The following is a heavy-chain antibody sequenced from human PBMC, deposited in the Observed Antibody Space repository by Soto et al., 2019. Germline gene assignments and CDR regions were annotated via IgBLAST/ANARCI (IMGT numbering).Heavy chain of an antibody. CDR2: ISYDGSNK. V-gene: IGHV3-30-3*01. J-gene: IGHJ6*02. D-gene: IGHD6-6*01. CDR1: GFTFSSYA. Sequence: QVQLVESGGGVVQPGRSLRLSCAASGFTFSSYAMHWVRQAPGKGLEWVAVISYDGSNKYYADAVKGRFTISRDNSKNPLYLQMNSLRADDTAVYYCARDRRAARPRPHCYYYGMDVWGQGTTVTVSS. CDR3: ARDRRAARPRPHCYYYGMDV.